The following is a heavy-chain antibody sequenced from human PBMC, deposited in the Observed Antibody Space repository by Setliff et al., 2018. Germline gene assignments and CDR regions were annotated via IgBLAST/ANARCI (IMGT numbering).Heavy chain of an antibody. CDR1: GFTFSAYD. D-gene: IGHD1-26*01. J-gene: IGHJ4*02. CDR3: ARDGVGVGATDFDY. V-gene: IGHV3-13*01. Sequence: GSLRLSCAASGFTFSAYDMHWVRQLTGKGLEWVSGMSFPGDTYFPGSVKGRFTISRDNAENTLYLQMRSLRAEDMGVYYCARDGVGVGATDFDYWGQGTLVTVS. CDR2: MSFPGDT.